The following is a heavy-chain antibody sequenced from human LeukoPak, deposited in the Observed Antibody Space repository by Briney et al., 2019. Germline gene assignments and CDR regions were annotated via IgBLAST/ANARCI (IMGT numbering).Heavy chain of an antibody. V-gene: IGHV3-23*01. D-gene: IGHD6-13*01. CDR2: ISGSGGST. CDR1: GFTFGTYA. Sequence: GGSLRLSCAASGFTFGTYAMTWVRQAPGKGLEWVSVISGSGGSTNYADSVKGRFIISRDNSRNTLFLQMNSLRAEDTAVYYCAKHHYSSSRDYFDYWGQGTLVAVSS. J-gene: IGHJ4*02. CDR3: AKHHYSSSRDYFDY.